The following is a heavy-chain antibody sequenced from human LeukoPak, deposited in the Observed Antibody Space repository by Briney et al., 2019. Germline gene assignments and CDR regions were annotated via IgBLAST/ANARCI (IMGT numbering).Heavy chain of an antibody. Sequence: SETLSLTCTVSGDSITSGDYFWSRIRQPAGKGLEWIGRIYADGRTNYNPSLKSRVTLSVDTSKNQFSLKVTSVTAADTAVYYCARYRLGWFDPWGQGTLVTVSS. J-gene: IGHJ5*02. CDR1: GDSITSGDYF. CDR3: ARYRLGWFDP. V-gene: IGHV4-61*02. D-gene: IGHD1-26*01. CDR2: IYADGRT.